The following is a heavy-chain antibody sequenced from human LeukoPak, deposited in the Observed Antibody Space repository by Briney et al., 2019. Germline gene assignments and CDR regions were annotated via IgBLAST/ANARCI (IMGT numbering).Heavy chain of an antibody. D-gene: IGHD3-10*01. J-gene: IGHJ3*02. CDR3: LVRGVRGAFDI. Sequence: PSGTLSLTCAVSGGSISSSNWWSWVRLPPGKGLEWIGEIYHSGGTNYNPSLKSRVTISVDKSKNQFSLKLSSVTAADTAVYYCLVRGVRGAFDIWGQGTMVTVSS. V-gene: IGHV4-4*02. CDR1: GGSISSSNW. CDR2: IYHSGGT.